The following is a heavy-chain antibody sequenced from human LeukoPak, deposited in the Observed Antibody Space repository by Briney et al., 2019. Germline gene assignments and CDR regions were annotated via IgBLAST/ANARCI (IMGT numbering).Heavy chain of an antibody. V-gene: IGHV3-23*01. J-gene: IGHJ4*02. Sequence: PGRSLRLSCAASGFKFDNFAMSWVRQAPGKGLEWVSAISGSGGSAYYADSVKGRFIISRDNSKSILYLRMNSLRVDDTAIYYCAKDRILWFGESSWGQGTLVTVSS. D-gene: IGHD3-10*01. CDR2: ISGSGGSA. CDR3: AKDRILWFGESS. CDR1: GFKFDNFA.